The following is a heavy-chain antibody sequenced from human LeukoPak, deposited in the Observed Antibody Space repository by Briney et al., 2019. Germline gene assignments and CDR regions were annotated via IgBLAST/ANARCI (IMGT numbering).Heavy chain of an antibody. CDR2: INPNSGGT. V-gene: IGHV1-2*02. CDR3: ARVRSGYSGSYFNFDY. D-gene: IGHD1-26*01. CDR1: GYTFTGYY. J-gene: IGHJ4*02. Sequence: ASVKVSCKASGYTFTGYYMHWVRQAPGQGLEWMGWINPNSGGTNYAQKFQGRVTMTRDTSISTAYMELSRLRSDDTAVYYCARVRSGYSGSYFNFDYWGQGTLVTVSS.